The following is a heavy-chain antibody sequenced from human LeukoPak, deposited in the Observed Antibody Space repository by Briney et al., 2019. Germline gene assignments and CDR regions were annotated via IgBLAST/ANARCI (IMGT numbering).Heavy chain of an antibody. D-gene: IGHD1-26*01. Sequence: GESLKISCAASGFTFSSYAMSWVRQAPGKGLEWVSAISGSGGSTYYADSVKGRFTISRDNSKNTLYLQMNSLRAEDTAVYYCARPIASRRAFDIWGQGTMVTVSS. V-gene: IGHV3-23*01. J-gene: IGHJ3*02. CDR3: ARPIASRRAFDI. CDR1: GFTFSSYA. CDR2: ISGSGGST.